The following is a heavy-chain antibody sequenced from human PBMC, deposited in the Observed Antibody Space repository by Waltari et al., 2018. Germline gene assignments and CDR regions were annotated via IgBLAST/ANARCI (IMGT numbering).Heavy chain of an antibody. CDR1: GYIFTESD. V-gene: IGHV7-4-1*02. Sequence: QVQLVQSGSELKKPGASVKVSCKASGYIFTESDINWVRQAPGQGLELMGWINTNTGNPTYFQGFSGRFVFSLDTSVSTAYLQINSLKAEDTDVYYCTREVVPAATIVVNWFDPWGQGTLVTVSS. D-gene: IGHD2-2*01. CDR2: INTNTGNP. J-gene: IGHJ5*02. CDR3: TREVVPAATIVVNWFDP.